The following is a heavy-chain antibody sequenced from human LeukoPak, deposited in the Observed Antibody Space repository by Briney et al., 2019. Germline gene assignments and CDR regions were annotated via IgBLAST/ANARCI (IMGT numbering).Heavy chain of an antibody. Sequence: SETLSLTCTVSGGSISSYYWSWIRQPAGKGLGWIGRIYTSGSTNRNPSLKSRVTMSVDTSKNQFSLKLSSVTAADTAVYYCARDRPHYDSSGYTYWYFDLWGRGTLATVSS. CDR3: ARDRPHYDSSGYTYWYFDL. CDR1: GGSISSYY. J-gene: IGHJ2*01. D-gene: IGHD3-22*01. CDR2: IYTSGST. V-gene: IGHV4-4*07.